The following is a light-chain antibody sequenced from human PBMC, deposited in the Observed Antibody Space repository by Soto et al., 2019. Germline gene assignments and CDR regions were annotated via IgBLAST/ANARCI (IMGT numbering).Light chain of an antibody. Sequence: EIVLTQSPGTLSLSPGERATLSCRASQSVSSSYLAWYQQKPGQAPRLLIYGASSRATGIPDRFSGSGSGTDFTPTISRLEPDDFTVYYCQEDGSARTFGQGTKVEIK. CDR2: GAS. CDR1: QSVSSSY. CDR3: QEDGSART. V-gene: IGKV3-20*01. J-gene: IGKJ1*01.